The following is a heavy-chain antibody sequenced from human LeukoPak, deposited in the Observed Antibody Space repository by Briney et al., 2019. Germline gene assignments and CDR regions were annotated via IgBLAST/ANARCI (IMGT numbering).Heavy chain of an antibody. Sequence: ASVKVSCKASGYTFTSYGISWVRQAPGQGLEWMGWISAYNGNTNYAQKLQGRVTMTTDTSTSTAYMELRSLRSDDTTVYYCARGTNRDGPSVFDYWGQGTLVTVSS. V-gene: IGHV1-18*01. CDR2: ISAYNGNT. D-gene: IGHD2-8*01. J-gene: IGHJ4*02. CDR1: GYTFTSYG. CDR3: ARGTNRDGPSVFDY.